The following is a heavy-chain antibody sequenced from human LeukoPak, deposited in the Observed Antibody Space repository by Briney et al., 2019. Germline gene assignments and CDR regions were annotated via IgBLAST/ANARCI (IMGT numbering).Heavy chain of an antibody. Sequence: LPGASLRLSCAASGFTFSSYAMSWVRQAPGKWLEWVSAISVSGGSTYYADSVKCRFTISRDNYNNTLYLQMNSLRAEDTAVYYCAKGSAPDMKGLDYWGQGTLVTVSS. V-gene: IGHV3-23*01. CDR3: AKGSAPDMKGLDY. CDR2: ISVSGGST. J-gene: IGHJ4*02. CDR1: GFTFSSYA.